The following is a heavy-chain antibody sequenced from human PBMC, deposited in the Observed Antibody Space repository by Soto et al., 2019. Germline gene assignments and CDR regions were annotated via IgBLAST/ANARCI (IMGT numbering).Heavy chain of an antibody. CDR2: IYYSGST. V-gene: IGHV4-59*08. J-gene: IGHJ5*02. CDR3: ARAPRLRYCSSTSCYYAQHWFDP. Sequence: SSETLSLTCTVSGGSISSYYWSWIRQPPGKGLEWIGYIYYSGSTNYNPSLKSRVTISVDTSKNQFSLKLSSVTAADTAVYYCARAPRLRYCSSTSCYYAQHWFDPWGQGTLVTVSS. CDR1: GGSISSYY. D-gene: IGHD2-2*01.